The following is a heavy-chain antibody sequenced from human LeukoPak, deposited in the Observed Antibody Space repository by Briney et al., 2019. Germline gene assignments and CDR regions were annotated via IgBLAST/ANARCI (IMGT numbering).Heavy chain of an antibody. CDR1: GFTFSDYC. Sequence: PGGSLRLSCAASGFTFSDYCMNWIRQAPGKGLEWVSYISSSGTTVHYADSVKGRFTISRDNAKNSLFLQMNSLRAEDTAVYYCARDNYDLLAGYLGLMDYWGQGTLVTVSS. CDR3: ARDNYDLLAGYLGLMDY. V-gene: IGHV3-11*01. J-gene: IGHJ4*02. CDR2: ISSSGTTV. D-gene: IGHD3-9*01.